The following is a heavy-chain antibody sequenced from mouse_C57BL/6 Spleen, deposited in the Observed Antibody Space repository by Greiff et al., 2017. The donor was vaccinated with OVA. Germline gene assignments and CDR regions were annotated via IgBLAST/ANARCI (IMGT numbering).Heavy chain of an antibody. J-gene: IGHJ2*01. CDR3: AREGNLLGRDLYFDY. CDR2: INPSSGYT. Sequence: QVQLQQSGAELARPGASVKMSCKASGYTFTSYTMHWVKQRPGQGLEWIGYINPSSGYTKYNQKFKDKATLTADKSSSTAYMQLSSLTSEDSAVYYCAREGNLLGRDLYFDYWGQGTTLTVSS. D-gene: IGHD4-1*01. V-gene: IGHV1-4*01. CDR1: GYTFTSYT.